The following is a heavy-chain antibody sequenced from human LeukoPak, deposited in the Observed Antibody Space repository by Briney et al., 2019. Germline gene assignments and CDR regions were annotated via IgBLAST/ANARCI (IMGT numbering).Heavy chain of an antibody. CDR1: GFTFSSYA. Sequence: GGSLRLSCAASGFTFSSYAMSWVRQAPGKGLEWVSSLISTGTTTYYADSVKGRFTISRDNSKNTVYLQMDSLRAEDSAVYYCTKNAGYSYGLYYFDYWGQGTLVTVSS. V-gene: IGHV3-23*01. J-gene: IGHJ4*02. CDR3: TKNAGYSYGLYYFDY. CDR2: LISTGTTT. D-gene: IGHD5-18*01.